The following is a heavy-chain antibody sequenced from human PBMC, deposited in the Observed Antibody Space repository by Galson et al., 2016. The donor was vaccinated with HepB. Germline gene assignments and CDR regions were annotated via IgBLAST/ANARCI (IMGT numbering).Heavy chain of an antibody. J-gene: IGHJ4*02. CDR3: ARGIPSRGKGDY. CDR1: GFTFSSYS. V-gene: IGHV3-48*01. D-gene: IGHD3-10*01. Sequence: SLRLSCAASGFTFSSYSMNWIRQAPGKGLEWVSYISGSSTIYYAVSLKGRFYTSIDNAKNTLYLQINSLGAEDTAVYYCARGIPSRGKGDYWGQGTLGTVSS. CDR2: ISGSSTI.